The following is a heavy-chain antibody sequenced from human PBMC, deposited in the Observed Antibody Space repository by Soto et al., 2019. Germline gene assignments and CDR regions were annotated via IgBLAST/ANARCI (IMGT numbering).Heavy chain of an antibody. CDR1: GYTFGTST. D-gene: IGHD4-17*01. CDR2: FKAYSGNT. CDR3: AIADYGDDDY. V-gene: IGHV1-18*04. J-gene: IGHJ4*02. Sequence: QLQLVQSGAEAKKPEASVKVSCKASGYTFGTSTISWLRQAPGKGLEWMGWFKAYSGNTNYAPKLQGRVTMTTDTPASTASMELRSLTTDDTATYYCAIADYGDDDYWGQGTLVTVSS.